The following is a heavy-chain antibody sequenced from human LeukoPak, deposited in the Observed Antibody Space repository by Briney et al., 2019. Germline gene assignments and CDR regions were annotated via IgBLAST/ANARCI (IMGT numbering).Heavy chain of an antibody. CDR1: GYTFSSYG. CDR3: ARAPRYCSGGSCFPYNWFDP. Sequence: GASVKVSCKASGYTFSSYGISWVRQAPGQGLEWMGWINAHDGDTVYAQNVQGRLTMTTDTSTSTAYMELRSLRSDDTAVYYCARAPRYCSGGSCFPYNWFDPWGQGTLVTVSS. V-gene: IGHV1-18*01. CDR2: INAHDGDT. J-gene: IGHJ5*02. D-gene: IGHD2-15*01.